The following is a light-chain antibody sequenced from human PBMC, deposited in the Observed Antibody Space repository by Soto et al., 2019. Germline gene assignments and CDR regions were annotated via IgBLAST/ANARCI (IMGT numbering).Light chain of an antibody. CDR1: QTISNF. V-gene: IGKV1-39*01. J-gene: IGKJ1*01. CDR3: QHSYNTPRT. Sequence: DIQMTQSPSSLFASVGDRLTITCRASQTISNFLNWYQQKPGRAPKVLIYNASSLQSGVPSRFSGSGSGTDFTLTISSLQPEDFATYYCQHSYNTPRTFGQGTKVDIK. CDR2: NAS.